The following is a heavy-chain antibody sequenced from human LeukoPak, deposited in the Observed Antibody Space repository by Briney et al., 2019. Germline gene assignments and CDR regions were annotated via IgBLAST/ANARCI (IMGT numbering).Heavy chain of an antibody. Sequence: GGSLRLSCAASGLTFSTYTMNWVRQAPGKGLEWVSSISSGSSYIYYADSMKGRFTVSRDNAKNSLYLQMNSLKAEDTAVYFCASHYDIDYWGQGTLVTVSP. CDR2: ISSGSSYI. CDR1: GLTFSTYT. D-gene: IGHD3-9*01. V-gene: IGHV3-21*06. CDR3: ASHYDIDY. J-gene: IGHJ4*02.